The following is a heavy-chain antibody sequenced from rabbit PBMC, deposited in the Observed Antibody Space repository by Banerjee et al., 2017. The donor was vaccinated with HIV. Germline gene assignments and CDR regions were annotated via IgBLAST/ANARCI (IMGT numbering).Heavy chain of an antibody. J-gene: IGHJ4*01. Sequence: QSLEESGGGLVQPEGSLTLTCKASGFSFSSGYDMCWVRQAPGKGLEWIACIYAGSSDITYYASWAKGRFTISKTSSTTVTLQMTSLTAADTATYFCARGGIDGSAGYGYGLNLWGPGTLVTVS. D-gene: IGHD6-1*01. CDR3: ARGGIDGSAGYGYGLNL. V-gene: IGHV1S40*01. CDR2: IYAGSSDIT. CDR1: GFSFSSGYD.